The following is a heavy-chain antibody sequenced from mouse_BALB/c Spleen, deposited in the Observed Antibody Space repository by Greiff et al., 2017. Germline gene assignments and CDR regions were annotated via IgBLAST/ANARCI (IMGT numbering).Heavy chain of an antibody. D-gene: IGHD1-1*01. CDR1: GFTFSSYA. J-gene: IGHJ4*01. V-gene: IGHV5-6-5*01. Sequence: EVKLVESGGGLVKPGGSLKLSCAASGFTFSSYAMSWVRQTPEKRLEWVASISSGGSTYYPDSVKGRFTISRDNARNILYLQMSSLRSEDTAMYYCARGPYGSSYDYYAMDYWGQGTSVTVSS. CDR3: ARGPYGSSYDYYAMDY. CDR2: ISSGGST.